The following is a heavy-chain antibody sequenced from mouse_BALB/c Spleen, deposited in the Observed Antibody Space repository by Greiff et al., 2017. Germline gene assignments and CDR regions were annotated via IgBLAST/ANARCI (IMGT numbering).Heavy chain of an antibody. J-gene: IGHJ2*01. Sequence: ESGPGLVKPSQSLSLTCSVTGYSITSGYYWNWIRQFPGNKLEWMGYISYDGSNNYNPSLKNRISITRDTSKNQFFLKLNSVTTEDTATYYCAREGGSTMITYFDYWGQGTTLTVSS. CDR3: AREGGSTMITYFDY. V-gene: IGHV3-6*02. CDR1: GYSITSGYY. CDR2: ISYDGSN. D-gene: IGHD2-4*01.